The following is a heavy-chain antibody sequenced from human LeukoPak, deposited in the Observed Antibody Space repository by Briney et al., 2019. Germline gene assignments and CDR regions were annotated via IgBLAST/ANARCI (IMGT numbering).Heavy chain of an antibody. Sequence: AGGSLRLSCAASGFTFSSYHMSWVRQAPGKGLEWVANINPDGSDKYHVESVKGRFTMSRDNAKNALYLQMNSLRAEDRAVYYCARDPRQLPFWGQGTLVTVSS. CDR2: INPDGSDK. CDR3: ARDPRQLPF. D-gene: IGHD2-2*01. V-gene: IGHV3-7*01. J-gene: IGHJ4*02. CDR1: GFTFSSYH.